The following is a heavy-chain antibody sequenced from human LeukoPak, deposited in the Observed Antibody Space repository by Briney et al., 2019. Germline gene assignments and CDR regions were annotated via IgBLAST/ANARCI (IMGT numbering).Heavy chain of an antibody. J-gene: IGHJ4*02. D-gene: IGHD6-13*01. CDR3: AKKGSRTIATGGFDC. Sequence: GGSLRLSCAASGFTFSSYAMSWVRQAPGKGLEWISTISGSVSTTYYGDSVKGRFTISRDSYKNTLALQMNSLRAEDTAVYYCAKKGSRTIATGGFDCWGQGTLVIVSS. CDR2: ISGSVSTT. V-gene: IGHV3-23*01. CDR1: GFTFSSYA.